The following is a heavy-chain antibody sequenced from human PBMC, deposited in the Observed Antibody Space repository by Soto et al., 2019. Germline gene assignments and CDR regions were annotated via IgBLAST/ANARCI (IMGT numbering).Heavy chain of an antibody. D-gene: IGHD3-3*01. CDR2: INPSGGST. J-gene: IGHJ6*03. V-gene: IGHV1-46*01. Sequence: ASVKVSCKASGYTFTSYYMHWVRLAPGQGLEWMGIINPSGGSTSYAQKFQGRVTMTRDTSTSTAYMELRSLRSDDTAVYYCARDHTIFGVEIVRYYYYYYMDVWGKGTTVTVSS. CDR1: GYTFTSYY. CDR3: ARDHTIFGVEIVRYYYYYYMDV.